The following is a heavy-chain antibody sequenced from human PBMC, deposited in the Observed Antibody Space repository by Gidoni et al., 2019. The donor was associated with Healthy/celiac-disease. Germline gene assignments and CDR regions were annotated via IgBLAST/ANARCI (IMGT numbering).Heavy chain of an antibody. D-gene: IGHD4-4*01. CDR3: ARDLHDYSNYRTLYYYYGMDV. J-gene: IGHJ6*02. Sequence: EVQLVESGGGLVQPGGSLRLSCAASGFTFSSYSLNWVRQAPGKGLEWVSYSSSSSSTIYYADSVKGRFTISRDNAKNSLYLQMNSLRAEDTAVYYCARDLHDYSNYRTLYYYYGMDVWGQGTTVTVSS. CDR1: GFTFSSYS. CDR2: SSSSSSTI. V-gene: IGHV3-48*01.